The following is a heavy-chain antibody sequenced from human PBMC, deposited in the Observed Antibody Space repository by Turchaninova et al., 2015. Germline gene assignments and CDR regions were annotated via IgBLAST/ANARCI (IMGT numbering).Heavy chain of an antibody. CDR1: AFSLSTSGVG. J-gene: IGHJ4*02. CDR2: IYWDDDK. Sequence: QITLKASGPTLVKPPQTLPLTSSFSAFSLSTSGVGVGWIRPPPGKALEWLALIYWDDDKRYSPSLKSRLTITKDTSKNQVVLTMTNMDPVDTATYYCAHRDYDILTGYSYFDYWGQGTLVTVSS. CDR3: AHRDYDILTGYSYFDY. D-gene: IGHD3-9*01. V-gene: IGHV2-5*02.